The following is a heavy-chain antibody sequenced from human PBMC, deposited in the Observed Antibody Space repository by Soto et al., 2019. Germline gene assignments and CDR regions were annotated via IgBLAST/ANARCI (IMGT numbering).Heavy chain of an antibody. CDR2: IDPSDSYT. Sequence: PGESLKISCKGSGYSFTSYWISWVRQMPGKGLDWMGRIDPSDSYTNYSPSFQGHVTISADKSISTAYLQWSSLKASDTAMYYCARHGDSSDIYYYYGMDVWGQGTTVTVSS. CDR3: ARHGDSSDIYYYYGMDV. CDR1: GYSFTSYW. D-gene: IGHD3-22*01. V-gene: IGHV5-10-1*01. J-gene: IGHJ6*02.